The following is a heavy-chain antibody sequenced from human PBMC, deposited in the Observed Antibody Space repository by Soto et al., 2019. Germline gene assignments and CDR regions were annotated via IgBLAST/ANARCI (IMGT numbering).Heavy chain of an antibody. V-gene: IGHV3-23*01. D-gene: IGHD3-22*01. CDR2: ISGSGGST. J-gene: IGHJ4*02. CDR3: AKLRDHYYDSSGYYN. Sequence: XGSLRLSCAASGFTFSSYAMSWVRQAPGKGLEWVSAISGSGGSTYYADSVKGRFTISRDNSKNTPYLQMNSLRAEDTAVYYCAKLRDHYYDSSGYYNWGQGTLVTVSS. CDR1: GFTFSSYA.